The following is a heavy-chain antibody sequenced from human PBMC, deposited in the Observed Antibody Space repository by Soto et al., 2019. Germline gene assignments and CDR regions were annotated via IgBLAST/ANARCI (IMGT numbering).Heavy chain of an antibody. Sequence: QVQLQESGPGLVKPSQTLSLTCTVSGGSISSGDYYWSWIRQPPGKGLEWIGYIYHSGSTYYNPSLKSRVTISVDSSKNEFSLKLSSVTAADTAVYYCARAYGDYPFGGFDICGQGTMVTVSS. CDR2: IYHSGST. CDR3: ARAYGDYPFGGFDI. V-gene: IGHV4-30-4*01. D-gene: IGHD4-17*01. CDR1: GGSISSGDYY. J-gene: IGHJ3*02.